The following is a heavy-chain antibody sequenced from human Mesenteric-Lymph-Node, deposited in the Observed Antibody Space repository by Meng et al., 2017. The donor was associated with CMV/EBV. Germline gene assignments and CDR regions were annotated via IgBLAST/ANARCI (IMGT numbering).Heavy chain of an antibody. Sequence: GESLKISCAASGFTFSSYTMHWVRQAPGKRLEWVSFISSGSTYIYYADSMKGRFTISRDNAKNSLYLQMNTLRADDTAVYYCARDPRASYGPAYFDYWGQGTLVTVSS. CDR3: ARDPRASYGPAYFDY. J-gene: IGHJ4*02. CDR1: GFTFSSYT. V-gene: IGHV3-21*01. D-gene: IGHD5-18*01. CDR2: ISSGSTYI.